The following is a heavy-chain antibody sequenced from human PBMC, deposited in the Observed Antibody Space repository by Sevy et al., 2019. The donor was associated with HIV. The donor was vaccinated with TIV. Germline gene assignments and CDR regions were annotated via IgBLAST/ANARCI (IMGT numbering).Heavy chain of an antibody. CDR3: ARDRLRAVAGKLDP. CDR2: INHSGST. Sequence: SETLSLTCAVYGGSFSGYYWSWIRQPPGKGLEWIGEINHSGSTNYNPSLKSRVTISVDMSKNQFSLKLSSVTAADTAVYYCARDRLRAVAGKLDPWGQGTLVTVSS. J-gene: IGHJ5*02. D-gene: IGHD6-19*01. V-gene: IGHV4-34*01. CDR1: GGSFSGYY.